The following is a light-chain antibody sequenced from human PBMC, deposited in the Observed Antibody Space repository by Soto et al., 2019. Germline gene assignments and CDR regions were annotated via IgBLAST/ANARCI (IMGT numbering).Light chain of an antibody. J-gene: IGKJ1*01. CDR1: QSLLHSNGYNY. V-gene: IGKV2-28*01. CDR3: QQYSDSPPT. Sequence: DIVMTQSPLSLPFTPGEPASISCRSSQSLLHSNGYNYLDWYLRKPGQSPQLLIFGASDRATGIPDRFSGSGSGTDFTLTIDRLEPEDFAMYCCQQYSDSPPTFGQGTKVDTK. CDR2: GAS.